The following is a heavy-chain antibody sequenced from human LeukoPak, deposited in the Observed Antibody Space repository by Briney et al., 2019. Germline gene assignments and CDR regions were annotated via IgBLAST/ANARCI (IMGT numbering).Heavy chain of an antibody. V-gene: IGHV3-23*01. CDR1: GFTFSTYA. CDR2: ISGSGGYT. CDR3: AKDQRGYDKPIDY. J-gene: IGHJ4*02. Sequence: GGSLRLSCAASGFTFSTYAMSWVRQAPGKGLEWVSAISGSGGYTDYADSVKGRFTISRGNSKNTLYVQMNSLRAEDTAVYYCAKDQRGYDKPIDYWGQGTLVTVSS. D-gene: IGHD5-12*01.